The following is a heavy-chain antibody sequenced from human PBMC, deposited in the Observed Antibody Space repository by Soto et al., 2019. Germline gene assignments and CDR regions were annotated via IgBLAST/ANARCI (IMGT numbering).Heavy chain of an antibody. Sequence: GGSLRLSCAASGFTFSSYAMHWVRQAPGKGLEWVAVISYDGSNKYYADSVKGRFTISRDNSKNTLYLQMNSLRAEDTAVYYCARGLYYYDSSSYPSFDYWGQGTLVTVSS. CDR3: ARGLYYYDSSSYPSFDY. J-gene: IGHJ4*02. CDR1: GFTFSSYA. CDR2: ISYDGSNK. V-gene: IGHV3-30-3*01. D-gene: IGHD3-22*01.